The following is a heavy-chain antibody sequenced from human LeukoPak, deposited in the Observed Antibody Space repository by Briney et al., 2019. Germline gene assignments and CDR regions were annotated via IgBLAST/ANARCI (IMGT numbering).Heavy chain of an antibody. CDR2: INPNSGGT. J-gene: IGHJ3*02. V-gene: IGHV1-2*02. CDR3: ATERGGDYDYVWGSYRPPSDAFDI. Sequence: ASVKVSCKASGYTFTGYYMHWVRQAPGQGLEWMGWINPNSGGTNYAQKFQGRVTMTRDTSISTAYMELSRLRSDDTAVYYCATERGGDYDYVWGSYRPPSDAFDIWGQGTMVTVSS. D-gene: IGHD3-16*02. CDR1: GYTFTGYY.